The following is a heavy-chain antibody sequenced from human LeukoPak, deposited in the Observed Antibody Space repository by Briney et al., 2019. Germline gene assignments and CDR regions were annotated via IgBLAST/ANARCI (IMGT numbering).Heavy chain of an antibody. D-gene: IGHD3-22*01. Sequence: SVKVSCKASGGTFSSYAISWVRQAPGQGLEWMGGIIPIFGTANYAQKFQGRVTITTDGSTSTAYMELSSLRSEDTAVYYCARDLSYYDSSGYYDPSSDAFDIWGQGTMVTVSS. CDR2: IIPIFGTA. CDR3: ARDLSYYDSSGYYDPSSDAFDI. J-gene: IGHJ3*02. CDR1: GGTFSSYA. V-gene: IGHV1-69*05.